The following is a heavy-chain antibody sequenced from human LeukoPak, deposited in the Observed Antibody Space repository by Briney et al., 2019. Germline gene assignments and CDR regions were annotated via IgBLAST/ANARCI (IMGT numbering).Heavy chain of an antibody. CDR1: GGSISSYY. CDR3: ARAAEIYGDYSGYFDL. V-gene: IGHV4-59*01. CDR2: IYYSGNT. J-gene: IGHJ2*01. Sequence: SETLSLTCTVSGGSISSYYWSWIRQPPGKGLEWIGYIYYSGNTNYNPSLKSRVTISIDTSRNQFSLKLSSVTAADTAVYYCARAAEIYGDYSGYFDLWGRGTLVTVSS. D-gene: IGHD4-17*01.